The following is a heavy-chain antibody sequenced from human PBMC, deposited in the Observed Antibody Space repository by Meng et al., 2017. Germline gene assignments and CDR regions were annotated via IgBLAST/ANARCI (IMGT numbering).Heavy chain of an antibody. CDR1: GYTFTSYA. Sequence: ASVKVSCKASGYTFTSYAMNWVRQAPGQGLEWMGWINTNTGNPTYAQGFTGRFVFSLDTSVRTAYLQISSLKAEDTAVYYCASNWGYCSSTSCSLGGYYYYGMDVWGQGTTVTVSS. J-gene: IGHJ6*02. D-gene: IGHD2-2*01. CDR2: INTNTGNP. V-gene: IGHV7-4-1*02. CDR3: ASNWGYCSSTSCSLGGYYYYGMDV.